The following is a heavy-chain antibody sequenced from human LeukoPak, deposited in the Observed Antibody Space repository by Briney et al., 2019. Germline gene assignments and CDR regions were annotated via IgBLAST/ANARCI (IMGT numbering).Heavy chain of an antibody. V-gene: IGHV4-4*07. CDR3: ARVYCTGGSCFAGWFDS. D-gene: IGHD2-8*02. CDR1: GGSISNYY. Sequence: SETLSLTCSVSGGSISNYYWSWIRQPAGKGLEWVGRIYTSGSTNYNPSLENRVTISLDTSKNQFSLKVTSVTAADTAVYYCARVYCTGGSCFAGWFDSWGQGTLVTVSS. CDR2: IYTSGST. J-gene: IGHJ5*01.